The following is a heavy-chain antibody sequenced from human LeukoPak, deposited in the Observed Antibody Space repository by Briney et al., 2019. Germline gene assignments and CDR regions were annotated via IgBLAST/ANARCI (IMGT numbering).Heavy chain of an antibody. CDR1: GGSISSGGFY. Sequence: SETLSLTCTVSGGSISSGGFYWSWIRQHPGKGLEWIVYIFYSGSTYYNPSLRSRVTLPVDTPKNQFSLKLSSVTAADTAVYYCARADLHYGSGTDFDYWGQGTLVTVSS. D-gene: IGHD3-10*01. V-gene: IGHV4-31*03. J-gene: IGHJ4*02. CDR3: ARADLHYGSGTDFDY. CDR2: IFYSGST.